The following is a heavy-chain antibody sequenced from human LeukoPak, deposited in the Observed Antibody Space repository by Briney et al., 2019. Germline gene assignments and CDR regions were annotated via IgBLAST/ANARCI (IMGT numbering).Heavy chain of an antibody. Sequence: SETLSLTCTVSDDSISTYYWSWIRQPPGKGLEWIGYIYYNVISDYNPSLKSRVTMSVDMSTNQISLKLTSVTAADTAVYYCARGSGGDGSGSLWGQGTLVTVSS. D-gene: IGHD3-10*01. CDR2: IYYNVIS. V-gene: IGHV4-59*01. CDR3: ARGSGGDGSGSL. CDR1: DDSISTYY. J-gene: IGHJ4*02.